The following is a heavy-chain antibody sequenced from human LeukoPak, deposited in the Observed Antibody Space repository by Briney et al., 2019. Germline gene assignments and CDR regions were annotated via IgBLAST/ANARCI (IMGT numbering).Heavy chain of an antibody. D-gene: IGHD3-10*01. J-gene: IGHJ4*02. CDR3: ASGLYGSGSSPCY. Sequence: PGGSLRLSCAASGFTVSSNYMSWVRQAPGKGLEWVSIIYSGGSTYYADSVKGRFTISRDNSKNTLYLQMNSLRAEDTAVYYCASGLYGSGSSPCYWGQGTLVTVSS. CDR2: IYSGGST. V-gene: IGHV3-66*01. CDR1: GFTVSSNY.